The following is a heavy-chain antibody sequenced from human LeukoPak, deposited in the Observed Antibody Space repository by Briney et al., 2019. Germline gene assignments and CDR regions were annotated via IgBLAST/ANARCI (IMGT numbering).Heavy chain of an antibody. J-gene: IGHJ4*02. Sequence: GGSLRLSCAASGFTFSSYAMSWVRQAPGKGLEWVSAISGSGGSTYYADSVKGRFTISRDNSKNTLYLQMNSLRAEDTAVYYCAIVDFYDTSGYYGPTFLDYWGQGTLVTVSS. CDR2: ISGSGGST. V-gene: IGHV3-23*01. CDR3: AIVDFYDTSGYYGPTFLDY. CDR1: GFTFSSYA. D-gene: IGHD3-22*01.